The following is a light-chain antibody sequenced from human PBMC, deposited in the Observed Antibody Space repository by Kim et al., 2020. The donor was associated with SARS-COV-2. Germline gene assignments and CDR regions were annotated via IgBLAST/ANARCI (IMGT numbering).Light chain of an antibody. Sequence: RVTIYCTGGSSNIGAGYDVHWYQQLPGTAPKLLIYGNSNRPSGVPDRFSGSKSGTSASLAITGLQAEDEADYYCQSYDSSLSGWVFGGGTKLTVL. V-gene: IGLV1-40*01. CDR2: GNS. CDR1: SSNIGAGYD. CDR3: QSYDSSLSGWV. J-gene: IGLJ3*02.